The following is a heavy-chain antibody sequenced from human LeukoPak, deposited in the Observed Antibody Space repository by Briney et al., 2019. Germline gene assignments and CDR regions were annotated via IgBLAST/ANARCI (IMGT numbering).Heavy chain of an antibody. CDR1: GYTFTSYA. V-gene: IGHV1-69*13. CDR2: IIPIFGTA. J-gene: IGHJ6*03. CDR3: ARVSFYDYVWGSYRYTVPTKTPYYYYYMDV. Sequence: GASVKVSCKASGYTFTSYAISWVRQAPGQGLEWMGGIIPIFGTANYAQKVQGRVTITADESTTTASMELSSLRSEDTAVYYCARVSFYDYVWGSYRYTVPTKTPYYYYYMDVWGKGTTVTVSS. D-gene: IGHD3-16*02.